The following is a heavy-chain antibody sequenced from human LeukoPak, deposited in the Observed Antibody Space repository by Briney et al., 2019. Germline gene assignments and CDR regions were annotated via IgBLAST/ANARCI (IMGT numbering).Heavy chain of an antibody. J-gene: IGHJ4*02. CDR1: GGTFSSYA. CDR3: ARGRNFRSGCYFAY. D-gene: IGHD3-3*01. CDR2: MNPNSGNT. V-gene: IGHV1-8*02. Sequence: ASVKVSCKASGGTFSSYAINWVRQATGQGLEWMGWMNPNSGNTGYAQKFQGRVTMTRNTSTSTAYMELSSLRSEDTAVYYCARGRNFRSGCYFAYWGQGTLVTVSS.